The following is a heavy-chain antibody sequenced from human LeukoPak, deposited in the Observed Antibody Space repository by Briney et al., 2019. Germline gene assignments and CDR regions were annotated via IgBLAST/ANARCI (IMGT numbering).Heavy chain of an antibody. CDR1: GYSISSGYY. CDR3: AKWGTTAFDY. D-gene: IGHD4-17*01. Sequence: SETLSLTCAVSGYSISSGYYWGWIRQPPGKGLEWIGSIYHSGSTYNNPSLKSRVTISVDTSKNQFSLKLSSVTAADTAVFYCAKWGTTAFDYWGQGIQVTVSS. V-gene: IGHV4-38-2*01. J-gene: IGHJ4*02. CDR2: IYHSGST.